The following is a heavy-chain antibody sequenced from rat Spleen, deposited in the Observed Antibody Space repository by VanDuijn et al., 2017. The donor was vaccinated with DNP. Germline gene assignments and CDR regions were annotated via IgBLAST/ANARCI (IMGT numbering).Heavy chain of an antibody. Sequence: EVQLVESGGALVQPGGSLKLSCAASGFTFTKYEMAWFRQAQTKGLEWVASISPTGINTYYRASVKGRFTVSRDNAETSLFLQMDSLRSEDTATYYCTNFAYWGQGTLVTVSS. V-gene: IGHV5-25*01. CDR2: ISPTGINT. J-gene: IGHJ3*01. CDR3: TNFAY. CDR1: GFTFTKYE.